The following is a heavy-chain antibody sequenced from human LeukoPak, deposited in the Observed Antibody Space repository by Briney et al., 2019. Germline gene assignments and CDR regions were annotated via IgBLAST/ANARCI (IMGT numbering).Heavy chain of an antibody. CDR3: ARKGEYYYDSSGYYGY. Sequence: GGSLRLSCAASGFTFSDYYMSWIRQAPGKGLEWVSYISSSGSTIYYADSVKGRFAISRDNAKNSLYLQMNSLRAEDTAVYYCARKGEYYYDSSGYYGYWGQGTLVTVSS. CDR2: ISSSGSTI. V-gene: IGHV3-11*01. J-gene: IGHJ4*02. CDR1: GFTFSDYY. D-gene: IGHD3-22*01.